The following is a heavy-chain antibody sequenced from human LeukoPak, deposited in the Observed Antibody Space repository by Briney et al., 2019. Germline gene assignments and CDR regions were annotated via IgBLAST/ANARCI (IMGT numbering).Heavy chain of an antibody. V-gene: IGHV3-11*06. Sequence: PGGSLRLSCAASGFTFSDYYMSWIRQAPGKGLEWVSYISSSSSYTNYADSVKGRFTISRDNAKNSLYLQMNSLRAEDTAMYYCASSPDYVSNYFDYWGQGTLVTVSS. D-gene: IGHD3-16*01. CDR1: GFTFSDYY. CDR2: ISSSSSYT. CDR3: ASSPDYVSNYFDY. J-gene: IGHJ4*02.